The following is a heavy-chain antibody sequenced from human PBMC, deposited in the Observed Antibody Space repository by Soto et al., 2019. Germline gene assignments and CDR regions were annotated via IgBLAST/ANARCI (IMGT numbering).Heavy chain of an antibody. CDR2: ISANNGNT. V-gene: IGHV1-18*01. J-gene: IGHJ4*02. Sequence: QVQLVQSGAEVKKPGASVKVSCKASGYTFTSYGISWVRQAPGQGLEWMGWISANNGNTNYAQKFQGRVTMTTDTAPSTAYMDLRRVGSADSAVYYCADLLRGLYNYGHFPLRCWGQGTRVTVSS. D-gene: IGHD3-3*01. CDR1: GYTFTSYG. CDR3: ADLLRGLYNYGHFPLRC.